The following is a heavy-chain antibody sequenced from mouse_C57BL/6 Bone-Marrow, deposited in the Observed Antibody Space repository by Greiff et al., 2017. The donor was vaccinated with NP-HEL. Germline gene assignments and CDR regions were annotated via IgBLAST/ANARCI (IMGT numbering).Heavy chain of an antibody. CDR3: AREGLLLFAY. CDR2: IDPSDSYT. D-gene: IGHD1-1*01. V-gene: IGHV1-59*01. CDR1: GYTFTSYW. Sequence: QVQLKQPGAELVRPGTSVKLSCKASGYTFTSYWMHWVKQRPGQGLEWIGVIDPSDSYTNYNQKFKGKATLTVDTSSSTAYMQLSSLTSEDSAVYYCAREGLLLFAYWGQGTLVTVSA. J-gene: IGHJ3*01.